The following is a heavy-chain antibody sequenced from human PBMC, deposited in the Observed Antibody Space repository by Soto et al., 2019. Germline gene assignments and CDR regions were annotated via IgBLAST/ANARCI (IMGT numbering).Heavy chain of an antibody. D-gene: IGHD3-22*01. J-gene: IGHJ3*02. Sequence: GVLRLSCAAPGFTFSSYWMSWVRQAPGNGLEWVANIKQDGSEKYYLDSVKGRFTISRDNAKNSLYLQMNSLRAEDTAVYYCARAPHYYYDSSGPLANAFDIWGQGTMVTVSS. CDR3: ARAPHYYYDSSGPLANAFDI. V-gene: IGHV3-7*03. CDR1: GFTFSSYW. CDR2: IKQDGSEK.